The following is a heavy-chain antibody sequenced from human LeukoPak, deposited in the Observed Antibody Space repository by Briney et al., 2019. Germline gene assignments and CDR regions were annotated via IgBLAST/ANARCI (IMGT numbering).Heavy chain of an antibody. Sequence: SETLSLTCTVSGGSISSSSYYWGWIRQPPGKGLEWIGSIYYSGSTYYNPSLKSRVTISVDTSKNQFSLKLSSVTAADTAVYYCARQHIVVVTDIPRPAFDIWGQGTMVTVSS. D-gene: IGHD2-21*02. V-gene: IGHV4-39*01. CDR2: IYYSGST. J-gene: IGHJ3*02. CDR1: GGSISSSSYY. CDR3: ARQHIVVVTDIPRPAFDI.